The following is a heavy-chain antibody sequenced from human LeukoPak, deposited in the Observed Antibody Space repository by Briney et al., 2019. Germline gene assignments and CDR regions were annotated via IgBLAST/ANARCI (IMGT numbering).Heavy chain of an antibody. CDR1: GGSVSRSPYY. V-gene: IGHV4-39*07. J-gene: IGHJ3*02. D-gene: IGHD6-13*01. CDR2: IYHSGST. Sequence: PSETLSLTCTVSGGSVSRSPYYWGWIRQPPGKGLEWIGSIYHSGSTYYNPSLRSRVTISVDTSKNQFSLKLSSVTAADTAVYYCPYSSSWYVGAFDIWGQGTMVTVSS. CDR3: PYSSSWYVGAFDI.